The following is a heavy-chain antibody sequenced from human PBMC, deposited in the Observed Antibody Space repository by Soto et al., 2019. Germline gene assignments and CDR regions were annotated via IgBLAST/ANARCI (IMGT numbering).Heavy chain of an antibody. Sequence: QVQLQESGPGLVKPSETLSLTCTVSGGSVSSGSYYWGWIRQPPGKGLEWIGYIYHSGSTNYNPSRESRVTIPVGTPKNRFSLSLASVTAADTAVYYCASLSAAWFDPWCQGTLVTVAS. V-gene: IGHV4-61*01. J-gene: IGHJ5*02. CDR2: IYHSGST. D-gene: IGHD6-19*01. CDR1: GGSVSSGSYY. CDR3: ASLSAAWFDP.